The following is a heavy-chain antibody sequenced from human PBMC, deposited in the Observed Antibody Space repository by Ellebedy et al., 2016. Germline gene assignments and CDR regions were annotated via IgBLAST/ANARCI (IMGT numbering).Heavy chain of an antibody. CDR3: APPRWGYNNHDGPIGF. V-gene: IGHV3-23*01. Sequence: GESLKISXAASGFTLSNYAMSWVRQAPGKGLEWVSGITGGGDSTYYADSVKGRFTISRDTSKNTLYLQMNSLRVEDTAVYYCAPPRWGYNNHDGPIGFWGQGTLVTVSS. J-gene: IGHJ4*02. D-gene: IGHD1-14*01. CDR2: ITGGGDST. CDR1: GFTLSNYA.